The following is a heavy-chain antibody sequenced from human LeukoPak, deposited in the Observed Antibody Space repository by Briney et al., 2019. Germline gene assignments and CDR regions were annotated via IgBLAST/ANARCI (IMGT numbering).Heavy chain of an antibody. CDR3: AKDDAWLQFGE. Sequence: GGSLRLSCTVSGFTVSSNSMSWVRQAPGKGLEWVSFIYSDNTHYSDSVKGRFTISRDNSKNMLYLELISLTAEDTAVYYCAKDDAWLQFGEWSQGTLVTVSS. J-gene: IGHJ4*02. CDR1: GFTVSSNS. V-gene: IGHV3-53*01. CDR2: IYSDNT. D-gene: IGHD3-10*01.